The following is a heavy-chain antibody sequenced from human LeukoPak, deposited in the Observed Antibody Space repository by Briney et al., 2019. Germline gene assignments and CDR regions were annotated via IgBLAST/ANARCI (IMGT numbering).Heavy chain of an antibody. CDR1: GYSFTDYY. D-gene: IGHD2-21*01. Sequence: GASVKASCKPSGYSFTDYYMHWVRQAPGQGLEWMGWINPNSGGTSSAQKFQGRVTMTRDTSITTVYMEVSWLTSDDTAIYYCARADRLDGGPYLIGPWGQGSLVTVSS. J-gene: IGHJ5*02. CDR3: ARADRLDGGPYLIGP. CDR2: INPNSGGT. V-gene: IGHV1-2*02.